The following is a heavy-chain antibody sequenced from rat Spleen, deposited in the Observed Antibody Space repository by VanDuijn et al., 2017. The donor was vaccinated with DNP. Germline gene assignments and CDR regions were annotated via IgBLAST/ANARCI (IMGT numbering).Heavy chain of an antibody. Sequence: EVQLQESGPGLVKPSQSLSLTCSVTGYSIISTYWGWIRKFPGNEMEWIGHISYSGTTSYNPSLRSRISITRDTSKNLFFLHLDSVTTEDTATYYCARWSDYFDYWGQGVMVTVSS. J-gene: IGHJ2*01. CDR2: ISYSGTT. CDR3: ARWSDYFDY. V-gene: IGHV3-1*01. CDR1: GYSIISTY.